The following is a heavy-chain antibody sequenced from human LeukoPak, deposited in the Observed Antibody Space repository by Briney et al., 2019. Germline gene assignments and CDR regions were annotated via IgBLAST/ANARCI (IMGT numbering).Heavy chain of an antibody. J-gene: IGHJ4*02. D-gene: IGHD5-12*01. CDR2: IYYSGST. V-gene: IGHV4-31*03. CDR1: GGSISSGGYY. Sequence: PSQTLSLTCTVSGGSISSGGYYWSWIRQHPGKGLEWIGYIYYSGSTYYNPSLKSRVTISVDTYKNQFSLKLSSVTAADTAVYYCARGVLEMATISSYFDYWGQGTLVTVSS. CDR3: ARGVLEMATISSYFDY.